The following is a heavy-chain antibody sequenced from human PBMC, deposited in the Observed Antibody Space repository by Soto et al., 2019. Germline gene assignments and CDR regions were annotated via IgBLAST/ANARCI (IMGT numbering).Heavy chain of an antibody. J-gene: IGHJ2*01. CDR2: INAGNGNT. CDR1: GYTFTSYA. Sequence: QVQLVQSGAEEKKPGASVKVSCKASGYTFTSYAMHWVRQAPGQRLEWMGWINAGNGNTKYSQKFQGRVTITRDTSASTADMELSSLRSEDTAVYYCARGLLVPAAMPVWWDWYFDLWGRGTLVTVSS. D-gene: IGHD2-2*01. V-gene: IGHV1-3*05. CDR3: ARGLLVPAAMPVWWDWYFDL.